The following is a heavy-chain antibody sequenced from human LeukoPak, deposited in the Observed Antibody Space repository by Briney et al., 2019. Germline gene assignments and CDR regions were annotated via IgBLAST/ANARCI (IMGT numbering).Heavy chain of an antibody. J-gene: IGHJ4*02. Sequence: SEALSLTCIVSGGSISTSDNYWGWIRQPPGKGLEWIGSMHNTMSTYYNPSLKSRVTISVDTSKNQFSLKLSSVTAADTAVYYCARANIVVVPAAIIYFDYWGQGTLVTVSS. V-gene: IGHV4-39*07. CDR2: MHNTMST. CDR3: ARANIVVVPAAIIYFDY. D-gene: IGHD2-2*02. CDR1: GGSISTSDNY.